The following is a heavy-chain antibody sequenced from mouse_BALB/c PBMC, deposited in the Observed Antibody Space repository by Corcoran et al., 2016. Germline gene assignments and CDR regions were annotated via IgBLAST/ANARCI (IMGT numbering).Heavy chain of an antibody. J-gene: IGHJ2*01. CDR1: GYTFTTYV. CDR2: IYPYNDGT. D-gene: IGHD2-1*01. Sequence: EVQLQQSGPGLVKPGASVKMSCKASGYTFTTYVIHWVKQKPGQGLEWIGYIYPYNDGTKYNEKFKGKATLTSDKSSSTAYMELSSLTSEDSAVYYCAREVPGGNPFDYWGQGTTLTVSS. CDR3: AREVPGGNPFDY. V-gene: IGHV1S136*01.